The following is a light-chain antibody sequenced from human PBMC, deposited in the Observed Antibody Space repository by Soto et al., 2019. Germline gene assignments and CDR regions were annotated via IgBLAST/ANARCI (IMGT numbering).Light chain of an antibody. CDR1: QIVSNS. CDR2: DAS. J-gene: IGKJ5*01. V-gene: IGKV3-11*01. CDR3: QQRNNWRT. Sequence: EIVLTQSPSTLSLSPGERATLYCRTSQIVSNSLAWYQQKPGQAPRLLIFDASKRATGIPARFSGSGSGTDFTLTISSLEPEDFAVYYCQQRNNWRTVGQGTRLEIK.